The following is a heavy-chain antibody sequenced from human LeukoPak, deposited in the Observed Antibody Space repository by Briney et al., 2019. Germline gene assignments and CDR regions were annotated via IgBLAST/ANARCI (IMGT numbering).Heavy chain of an antibody. D-gene: IGHD3-10*01. Sequence: SETLSLTCTVSGGSISSSSYYWGWIRHPPEKGLEWIGSIYYSGSTYYNPSLKSRVTISVDTSKNQFSLKLSSVTAADTAVYYCARERVVRGVIIAPYYFGMDVWGQGTTVTVSS. J-gene: IGHJ6*02. V-gene: IGHV4-39*07. CDR2: IYYSGST. CDR3: ARERVVRGVIIAPYYFGMDV. CDR1: GGSISSSSYY.